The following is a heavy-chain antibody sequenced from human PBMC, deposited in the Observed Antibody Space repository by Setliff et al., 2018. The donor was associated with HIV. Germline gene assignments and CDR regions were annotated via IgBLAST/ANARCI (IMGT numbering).Heavy chain of an antibody. J-gene: IGHJ6*03. V-gene: IGHV4-38-2*01. D-gene: IGHD2-2*01. CDR2: MYHSGST. CDR1: NYSISRGYY. CDR3: ARVFRWYCISTSCRTPYYYYYYMDV. Sequence: SETLSLTCAVSNYSISRGYYWGWIRQSPGKGLEWIGSMYHSGSTYSNPSLKSRVTMSTDTSKNHLSLKLRLVTAADTAVYYCARVFRWYCISTSCRTPYYYYYYMDVWGKGTTVTVSS.